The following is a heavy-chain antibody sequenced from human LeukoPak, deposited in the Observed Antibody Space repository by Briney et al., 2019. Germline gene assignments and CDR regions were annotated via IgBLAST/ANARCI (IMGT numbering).Heavy chain of an antibody. Sequence: SETLSLTCAVYGGSFSGYYWSWIRQPPGKGLEWIGEINHSGSTNYNPSLKSRVTISVDTSKNQFSLKLSSVAAADTAVYYCARHEGTIAARLFYYYYGVDVWGQGTTVTVSS. CDR3: ARHEGTIAARLFYYYYGVDV. CDR2: INHSGST. CDR1: GGSFSGYY. V-gene: IGHV4-34*01. D-gene: IGHD6-6*01. J-gene: IGHJ6*02.